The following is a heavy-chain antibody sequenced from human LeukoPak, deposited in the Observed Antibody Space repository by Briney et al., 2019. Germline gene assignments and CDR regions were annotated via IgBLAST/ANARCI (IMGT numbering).Heavy chain of an antibody. Sequence: KPSETLSLTCTVSGGSISSSSYYWGWIRQPPGKGLEWIGSIYYSGSTYYNPSLKSRVTISVDTSKNQFALKLSSVTAADTAVYYCARDLRWADGRDAFDIWGQGTMVAVSS. CDR3: ARDLRWADGRDAFDI. CDR2: IYYSGST. CDR1: GGSISSSSYY. D-gene: IGHD5-24*01. J-gene: IGHJ3*02. V-gene: IGHV4-39*06.